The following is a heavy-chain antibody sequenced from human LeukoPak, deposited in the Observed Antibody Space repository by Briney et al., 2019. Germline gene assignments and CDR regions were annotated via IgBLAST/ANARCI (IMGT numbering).Heavy chain of an antibody. CDR1: GYSISSGYQ. CDR2: IYHTGSA. J-gene: IGHJ5*02. Sequence: PSDTLFLTCVVSGYSISSGYQWAWIRQSPGKGLEWIGSIYHTGSAHYNPSLQSRVTISVDTSNNQFSLRLNPVTAADTAVYYCARDPRWLTPDCTSTSCYENYFDPWGQGTLVTVSS. D-gene: IGHD2-2*01. CDR3: ARDPRWLTPDCTSTSCYENYFDP. V-gene: IGHV4-38-2*02.